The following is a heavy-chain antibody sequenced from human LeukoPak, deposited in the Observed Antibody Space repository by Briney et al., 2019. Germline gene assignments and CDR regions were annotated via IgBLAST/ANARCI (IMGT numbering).Heavy chain of an antibody. CDR2: IYTSGST. D-gene: IGHD3-3*01. J-gene: IGHJ4*02. Sequence: PSETLSLTCTVSGGSISSGSYYWSWIRQPAGKGLEWIGRIYTSGSTNYNPSLKSRVTISVDTSKNQFSLKLSSVTAADTAVYYCARDSVYDFWSGYYDYWGQGTLVTVSS. CDR1: GGSISSGSYY. CDR3: ARDSVYDFWSGYYDY. V-gene: IGHV4-61*02.